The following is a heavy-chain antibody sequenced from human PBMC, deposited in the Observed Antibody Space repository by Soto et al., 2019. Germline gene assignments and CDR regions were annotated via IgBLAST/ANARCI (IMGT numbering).Heavy chain of an antibody. V-gene: IGHV4-59*11. CDR3: ARDRYFYDSRGYYRTLDS. D-gene: IGHD3-22*01. CDR2: IFHSGIT. Sequence: PXGTLSLTGTISGDCFSNHDGTWIRQSPGKGLEWIGYIFHSGITDYNPSVKSRVTISIDKSRNLFSLNLTSVTAADTAVYYCARDRYFYDSRGYYRTLDSWGQGTLVTVSS. J-gene: IGHJ5*01. CDR1: GDCFSNHD.